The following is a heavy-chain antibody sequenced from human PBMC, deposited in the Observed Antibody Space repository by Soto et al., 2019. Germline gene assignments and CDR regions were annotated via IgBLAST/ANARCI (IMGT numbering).Heavy chain of an antibody. J-gene: IGHJ4*02. CDR2: ISTNGGST. CDR1: GFTFSIYA. D-gene: IGHD3-22*01. Sequence: GGSLRLSCSASGFTFSIYAMHWVRQAPGKGLEYVSSISTNGGSTDYADSVKGRFTISRDNSKNTVYLQMSSLRVEDTSVYYRVKGEYYYDSSGYYPFDYWGQGTLVTVSS. CDR3: VKGEYYYDSSGYYPFDY. V-gene: IGHV3-64D*06.